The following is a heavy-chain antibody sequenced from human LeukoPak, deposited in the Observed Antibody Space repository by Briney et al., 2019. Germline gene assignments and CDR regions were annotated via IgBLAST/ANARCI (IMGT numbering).Heavy chain of an antibody. Sequence: ASVTVSCKASGYTFTSYGISWVRQAPGQGLEWMGWISAYNGNTNYTQKLQGRVTMTTYTSTSTAYMELRSLRSDDTAVYYCARVIRGIVVVPAAMFDYWGQGTLVTVSS. CDR2: ISAYNGNT. V-gene: IGHV1-18*01. J-gene: IGHJ4*02. CDR3: ARVIRGIVVVPAAMFDY. D-gene: IGHD2-2*01. CDR1: GYTFTSYG.